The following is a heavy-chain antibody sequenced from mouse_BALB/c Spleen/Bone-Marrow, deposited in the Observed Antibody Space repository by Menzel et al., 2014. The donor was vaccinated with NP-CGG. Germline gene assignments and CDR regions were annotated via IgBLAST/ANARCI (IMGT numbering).Heavy chain of an antibody. CDR3: ARYEKVQNAMDY. D-gene: IGHD2-14*01. CDR1: GYTFTDYA. V-gene: IGHV1S137*01. Sequence: QVQLQQSGAELVRPGVSVKISCKGSGYTFTDYAIHWVKQSHAKSLEWIGLISSYYGDASYNQKFKGKATMTVDKSSSTAYMELARLTSEDSAMYYYARYEKVQNAMDYRGQGTSVTVSS. CDR2: ISSYYGDA. J-gene: IGHJ4*01.